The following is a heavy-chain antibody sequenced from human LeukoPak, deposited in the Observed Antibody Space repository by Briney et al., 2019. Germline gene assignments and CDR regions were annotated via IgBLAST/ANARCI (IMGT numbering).Heavy chain of an antibody. J-gene: IGHJ4*02. Sequence: GRSVRLSCAASGFTYCIYAMLGLREAPGKGVEGVALILYDGSNKYYADSVKGRFTISRDNSKNTLYLQLNSLRAEDTAVYYCAKDGGDYGNYWGQGTLVTVSS. CDR2: ILYDGSNK. D-gene: IGHD4-17*01. CDR1: GFTYCIYA. V-gene: IGHV3-30*04. CDR3: AKDGGDYGNY.